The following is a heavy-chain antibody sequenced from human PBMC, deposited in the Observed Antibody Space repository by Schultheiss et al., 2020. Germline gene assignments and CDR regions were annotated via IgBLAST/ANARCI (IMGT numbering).Heavy chain of an antibody. CDR3: ARLYSGDDFLDY. CDR2: IGTAGDT. D-gene: IGHD5-12*01. V-gene: IGHV3-13*01. CDR1: GFSFSNYD. Sequence: GGSLRLSCAASGFSFSNYDMHWVRQTTGKGLEWVSAIGTAGDTYYPGSVKGRFTISRENAKNTLYLQMNSLRVEDTAVYYCARLYSGDDFLDYWGQGTLVTVSS. J-gene: IGHJ4*02.